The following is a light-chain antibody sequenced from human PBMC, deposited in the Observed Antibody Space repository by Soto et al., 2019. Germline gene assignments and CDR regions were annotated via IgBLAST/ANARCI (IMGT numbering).Light chain of an antibody. CDR1: QRISSW. Sequence: DLQMTQSPSTLSASVGDRVTITCRASQRISSWLAWYQQKPGKAPKLLIYEASSLESGVPSRFSGSGSGTEFTLTISSLQPDDFATYYCQQYNSYSPETFGQGTKVEIK. J-gene: IGKJ1*01. CDR2: EAS. CDR3: QQYNSYSPET. V-gene: IGKV1-5*03.